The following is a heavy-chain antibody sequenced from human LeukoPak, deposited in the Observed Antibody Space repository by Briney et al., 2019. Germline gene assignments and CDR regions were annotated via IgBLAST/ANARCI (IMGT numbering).Heavy chain of an antibody. CDR3: AKDGNFRVPGED. J-gene: IGHJ4*02. Sequence: GGSLRLSCAASGFTFSSYGMHWVRQAPGRGLEWVAFIRYDGSNKYYADSVKGRFTISRDNSRATLYLQMNSLRVEDAAVYYCAKDGNFRVPGEDWGQGTLVTVSS. CDR2: IRYDGSNK. D-gene: IGHD1-7*01. V-gene: IGHV3-30*02. CDR1: GFTFSSYG.